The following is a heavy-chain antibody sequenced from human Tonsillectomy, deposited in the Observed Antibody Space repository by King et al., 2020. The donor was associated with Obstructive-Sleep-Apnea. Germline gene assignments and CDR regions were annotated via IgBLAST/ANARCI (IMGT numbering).Heavy chain of an antibody. CDR3: ARGDLIAVAATGVDY. V-gene: IGHV1-2*04. CDR1: GYTFTGYY. J-gene: IGHJ4*02. Sequence: QLVQSGAEVKKPGASVKVSCKASGYTFTGYYMHWVRQAPGQGLEWMGWINPNSGGTNYAQRFQGWVTMTRYTSISTAYMELSRLRSDDTAVYYCARGDLIAVAATGVDYWGQGTMVTVSS. D-gene: IGHD6-19*01. CDR2: INPNSGGT.